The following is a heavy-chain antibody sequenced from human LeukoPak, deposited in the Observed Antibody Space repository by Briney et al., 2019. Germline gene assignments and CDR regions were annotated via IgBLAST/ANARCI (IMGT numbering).Heavy chain of an antibody. J-gene: IGHJ5*02. Sequence: GASVKVSCKASGYTFTSYDINWVRQATGQGLEWMGWMNPNSGNTGYAQKFQGRVTMTRNTSISTAYMELSSLRSEDTAVYYCARDPPAVRTNTYAWGQGTLVTVSS. CDR3: ARDPPAVRTNTYA. D-gene: IGHD4/OR15-4a*01. CDR1: GYTFTSYD. V-gene: IGHV1-8*01. CDR2: MNPNSGNT.